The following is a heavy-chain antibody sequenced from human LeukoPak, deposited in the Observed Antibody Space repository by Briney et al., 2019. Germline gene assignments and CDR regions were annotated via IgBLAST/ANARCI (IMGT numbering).Heavy chain of an antibody. CDR1: GGSISSSNYY. Sequence: SETLSLTCTVSGGSISSSNYYWGWSRQPPGKGLEWIGSIYYSGSTYYNPSLKSRVTISVDTSKNQFSLKLSSVTAADTAVYYCARDGAIAAAGSWYYGMDVWGQGTTVTVSS. V-gene: IGHV4-39*07. D-gene: IGHD6-13*01. J-gene: IGHJ6*02. CDR2: IYYSGST. CDR3: ARDGAIAAAGSWYYGMDV.